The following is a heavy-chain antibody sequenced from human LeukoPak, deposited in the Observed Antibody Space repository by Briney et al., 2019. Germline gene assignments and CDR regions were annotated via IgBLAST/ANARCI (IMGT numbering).Heavy chain of an antibody. Sequence: GGSLRLSCAASGFTFSSYEMNWVRQAPGKGQEWVLYISSSVNSIYYADSVKGRFTNSKDNAKNSLYLQMNSLRAEDTAVYYCAELGITMIGGVWGKGTTVTISS. CDR3: AELGITMIGGV. CDR2: ISSSVNSI. CDR1: GFTFSSYE. J-gene: IGHJ6*04. V-gene: IGHV3-48*03. D-gene: IGHD3-10*02.